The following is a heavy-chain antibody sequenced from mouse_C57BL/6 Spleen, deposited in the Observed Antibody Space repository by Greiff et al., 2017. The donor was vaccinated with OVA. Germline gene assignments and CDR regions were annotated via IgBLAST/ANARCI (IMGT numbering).Heavy chain of an antibody. CDR1: GYSFTGYY. V-gene: IGHV1-42*01. CDR2: INPSTGGT. D-gene: IGHD1-1*01. CDR3: ARFGSSRFAY. Sequence: VQLQQSGPELVKPGASVKISCKASGYSFTGYYMNWVKQSPEKSLEWIGEINPSTGGTTYNQKFKAKATLTVDKSSSTAYMQLKSLTSEDSAVYYCARFGSSRFAYWGQGTTLTVSS. J-gene: IGHJ2*01.